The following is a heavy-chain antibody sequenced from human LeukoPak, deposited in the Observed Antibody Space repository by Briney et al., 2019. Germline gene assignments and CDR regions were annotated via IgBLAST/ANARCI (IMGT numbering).Heavy chain of an antibody. CDR3: ARVRVILTGYYPYYMDV. CDR1: GFTFTSFY. CDR2: INPSGHTT. D-gene: IGHD3-9*01. J-gene: IGHJ6*03. V-gene: IGHV1-46*01. Sequence: GASEKVSCKASGFTFTSFYMHWVRQAPGQGLEWMGIINPSGHTTDYAQKFQGRVTITADESTSTAYMELSSLRSEDTAVYYCARVRVILTGYYPYYMDVWGKGTTVTISS.